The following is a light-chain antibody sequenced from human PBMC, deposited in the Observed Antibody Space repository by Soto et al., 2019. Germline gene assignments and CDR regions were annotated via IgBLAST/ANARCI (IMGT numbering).Light chain of an antibody. CDR1: QSVLYSSNNKNY. CDR2: WAS. J-gene: IGKJ2*01. CDR3: QQYSSIPFT. Sequence: DIVMTQSPDSLAVSLGERATINCKSSQSVLYSSNNKNYLTWYQQKPGQPPKLLIYWASTRESGVPDRFSGSGSGTDFTLTISSLQAEDVAVYYCQQYSSIPFTFGQGTKLEIK. V-gene: IGKV4-1*01.